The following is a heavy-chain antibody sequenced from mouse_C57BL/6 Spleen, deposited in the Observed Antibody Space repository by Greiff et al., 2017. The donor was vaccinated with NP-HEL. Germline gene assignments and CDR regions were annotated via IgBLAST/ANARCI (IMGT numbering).Heavy chain of an antibody. V-gene: IGHV1-80*01. Sequence: QVQLQQSGAELVKPGASVKISCKASGYAFSSYWMNWVKQRPGKGLEWIGQIYPGDGDTNYNGKFKGKATLTADKSSSTAYMPLRSLTSEDSAVYFCARSGSSPFDDWGKGTTLTVAS. CDR1: GYAFSSYW. J-gene: IGHJ2*01. D-gene: IGHD1-1*01. CDR2: IYPGDGDT. CDR3: ARSGSSPFDD.